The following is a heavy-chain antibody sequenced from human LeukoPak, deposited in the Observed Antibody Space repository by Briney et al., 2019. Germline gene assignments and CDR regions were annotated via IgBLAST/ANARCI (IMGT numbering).Heavy chain of an antibody. CDR1: GFTFSIYS. Sequence: GGSLRLSCAASGFTFSIYSMNWVRQAPGKGLEWVSSISSSSSYIYYADSVKGRFTISRDNAKNSLYLQMNSLRAEDTAVYYCARDLGGYYDFWSGPGWKYYFDYWGQGTLVTVSS. V-gene: IGHV3-21*01. D-gene: IGHD3-3*01. CDR2: ISSSSSYI. CDR3: ARDLGGYYDFWSGPGWKYYFDY. J-gene: IGHJ4*02.